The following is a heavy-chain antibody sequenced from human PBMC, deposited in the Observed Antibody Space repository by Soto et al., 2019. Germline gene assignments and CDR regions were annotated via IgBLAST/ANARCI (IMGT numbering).Heavy chain of an antibody. J-gene: IGHJ3*02. V-gene: IGHV4-30-4*01. D-gene: IGHD3-22*01. Sequence: SEPLSLTCTVSGGSISSGDYYWSWIRQPPGKGLEWIGYIYYSGSTYYNPSLKSRVTISVDTSKNQFSLKLSSVTAADTAVYYCARDYYYDSSGYPKPDAFDIWGQGTMVTVSS. CDR1: GGSISSGDYY. CDR3: ARDYYYDSSGYPKPDAFDI. CDR2: IYYSGST.